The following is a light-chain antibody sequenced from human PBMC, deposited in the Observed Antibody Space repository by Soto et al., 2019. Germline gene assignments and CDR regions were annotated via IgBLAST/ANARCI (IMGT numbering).Light chain of an antibody. CDR3: LLYYSGGRRV. Sequence: QSAVTQEPSLTVSPGGTVTLTCGSSTGAVTSGHYPYWFQQKPGQAPRTLIYDTSNTHSWTPARFSGSLLGGKAALTLSGAQPEDEADYYCLLYYSGGRRVFGGGTKVTVL. CDR2: DTS. CDR1: TGAVTSGHY. J-gene: IGLJ2*01. V-gene: IGLV7-46*01.